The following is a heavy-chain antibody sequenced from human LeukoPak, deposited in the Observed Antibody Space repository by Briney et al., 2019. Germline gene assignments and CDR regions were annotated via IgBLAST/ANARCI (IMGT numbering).Heavy chain of an antibody. D-gene: IGHD6-19*01. J-gene: IGHJ4*02. Sequence: GGSLSLSCAASGFTFSSYAMSWVRKAPGKGLEWVPATSGSGGSTYYADSVKGRFTISRDNSKNTLYLQMNSLRAEDTPVYYCAKETYSSGLNEFDYWGQGTLVTVSS. CDR1: GFTFSSYA. CDR2: TSGSGGST. V-gene: IGHV3-23*01. CDR3: AKETYSSGLNEFDY.